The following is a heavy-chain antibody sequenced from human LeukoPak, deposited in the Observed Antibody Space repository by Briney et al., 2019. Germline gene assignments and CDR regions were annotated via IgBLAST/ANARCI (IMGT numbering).Heavy chain of an antibody. CDR3: ASEARAPDCSSTSCYGIQGDAFDI. Sequence: PSETLSLTCTVSGGSISSSSYYWGWIRQPPGEGLEWIGSIYYSGSTYCNPSLKSRVTISVDTSKNQFSLKLSSVTAADTAVYYCASEARAPDCSSTSCYGIQGDAFDIWGQGTMVTVSS. J-gene: IGHJ3*02. CDR1: GGSISSSSYY. CDR2: IYYSGST. D-gene: IGHD2-2*01. V-gene: IGHV4-39*01.